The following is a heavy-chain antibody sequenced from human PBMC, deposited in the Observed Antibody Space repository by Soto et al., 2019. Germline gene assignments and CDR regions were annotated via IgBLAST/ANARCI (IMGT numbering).Heavy chain of an antibody. J-gene: IGHJ4*02. CDR1: GDSITGAY. CDR3: ARSPLRGLYFFDY. Sequence: PSDSLALTCTFTGDSITGAYGSWIRQPPWKGLEWIASLYLRGRTNYNPSLKSRVTISIDTSKNQFSLKLTSLTAADTALYYCARSPLRGLYFFDYWAQGTLVTVSS. V-gene: IGHV4-59*01. CDR2: LYLRGRT.